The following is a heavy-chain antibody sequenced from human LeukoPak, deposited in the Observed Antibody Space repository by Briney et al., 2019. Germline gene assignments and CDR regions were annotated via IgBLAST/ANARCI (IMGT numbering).Heavy chain of an antibody. D-gene: IGHD1-26*01. CDR1: GITVSSNY. CDR3: ARDGGGNYGLGY. V-gene: IGHV3-53*01. CDR2: LYSATST. J-gene: IGHJ4*02. Sequence: GSLRLSCAASGITVSSNYMSWVRQAPGKGLEWVSILYSATSTHYADSVKGRFTVSRDNSKNTLYLQMNSLRAEDTAVYFCARDGGGNYGLGYWGQGTLVTVSS.